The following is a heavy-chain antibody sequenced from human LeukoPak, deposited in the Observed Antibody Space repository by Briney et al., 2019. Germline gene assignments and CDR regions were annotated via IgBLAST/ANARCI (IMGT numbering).Heavy chain of an antibody. CDR1: GYTFTSYD. CDR2: INPSGGST. D-gene: IGHD1-26*01. J-gene: IGHJ4*02. Sequence: ASVKVSCKASGYTFTSYDINWVRQATGQGLEWMGIINPSGGSTSYAQKFQGRVTMTRDMSTSTVYMELSSLRFEDTAVYYCARDSTRIVGATGLDWGQGTLVTVSS. CDR3: ARDSTRIVGATGLD. V-gene: IGHV1-46*01.